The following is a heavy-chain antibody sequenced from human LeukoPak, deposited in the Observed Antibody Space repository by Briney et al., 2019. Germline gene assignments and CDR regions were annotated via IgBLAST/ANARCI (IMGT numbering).Heavy chain of an antibody. CDR2: INHSGST. CDR1: GGSFSGYY. J-gene: IGHJ4*02. V-gene: IGHV4-34*01. Sequence: SETLSLTCAVYGGSFSGYYWSWIRQPPGKGLEWIGEINHSGSTNYNPSLKSRVTILVDTSKNQFSLKLSSVTAADTAVYYCARDYYDSSGYDWGQGTLVTVSS. CDR3: ARDYYDSSGYD. D-gene: IGHD3-22*01.